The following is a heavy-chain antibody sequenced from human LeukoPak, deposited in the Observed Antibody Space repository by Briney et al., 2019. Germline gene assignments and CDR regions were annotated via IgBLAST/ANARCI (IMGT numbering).Heavy chain of an antibody. Sequence: SVKVSCKASGYTFTSYGISWVRQAPGQGLEWMGGIIPIFGTANYAQKFQGRVTITADESTSTAYMELSSLRSEDTAVYYCARAPRYCSSTSCYAPPGVDYYYYGMDVWGQGTTVTVSS. CDR2: IIPIFGTA. V-gene: IGHV1-69*13. CDR1: GYTFTSYG. D-gene: IGHD2-2*01. J-gene: IGHJ6*02. CDR3: ARAPRYCSSTSCYAPPGVDYYYYGMDV.